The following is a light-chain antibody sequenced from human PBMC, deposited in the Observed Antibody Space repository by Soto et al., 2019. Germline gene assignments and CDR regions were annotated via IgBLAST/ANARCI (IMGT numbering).Light chain of an antibody. CDR1: SSDVGGYNY. CDR2: DVS. Sequence: QSVLTQPASVSGSPGQSVTISCTGTSSDVGGYNYVSWYQQHPGKAPKFMIYDVSNRPSGVSTRFSGSKSGNTASLTISGLTAEDEADDYCSSYTTGSTPVVFGGGTKVTVL. J-gene: IGLJ2*01. V-gene: IGLV2-14*01. CDR3: SSYTTGSTPVV.